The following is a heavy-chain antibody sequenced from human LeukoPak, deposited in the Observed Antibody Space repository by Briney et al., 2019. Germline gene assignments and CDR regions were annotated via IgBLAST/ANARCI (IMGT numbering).Heavy chain of an antibody. CDR3: ARSASGSYAFDI. CDR2: IYHSGST. J-gene: IGHJ3*02. V-gene: IGHV4-4*02. Sequence: PSETLSLTCAVSGGSISSPNWWSWVRQPPGKGLEWIGEIYHSGSTNYNLSLKSRVTISVDKAKNQFSLKPNSVTAADTAVYYCARSASGSYAFDIWGQGTMVTVSS. CDR1: GGSISSPNW. D-gene: IGHD1-26*01.